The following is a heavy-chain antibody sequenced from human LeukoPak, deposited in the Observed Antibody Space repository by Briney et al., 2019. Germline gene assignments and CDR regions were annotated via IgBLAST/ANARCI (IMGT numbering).Heavy chain of an antibody. CDR2: INPNSGGT. Sequence: ASVKVSCKASGYTFTGYYMHWVRQAPGQGLEWMGWINPNSGGTNYAQKFQGRVTMTRDTSISTAYMELSRLRSDDTAVYYCARDTMVRGVIRENSNWFDPWGQGTLVTVSS. V-gene: IGHV1-2*02. CDR1: GYTFTGYY. CDR3: ARDTMVRGVIRENSNWFDP. J-gene: IGHJ5*02. D-gene: IGHD3-10*01.